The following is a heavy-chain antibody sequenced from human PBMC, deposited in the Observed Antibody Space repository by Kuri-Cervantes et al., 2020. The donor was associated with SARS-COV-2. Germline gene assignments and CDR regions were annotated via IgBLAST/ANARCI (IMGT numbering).Heavy chain of an antibody. V-gene: IGHV3-21*01. Sequence: GESLKISCAASGFTFSSYSMNWVRQAPGKGLEWVSSISSSSSYIYYADSAKGRFTISRDNAKNSLYLQMNSLRAEDTAVYYCARDGGIAVAAHFDYWGQGTLVTVSS. CDR2: ISSSSSYI. CDR3: ARDGGIAVAAHFDY. CDR1: GFTFSSYS. J-gene: IGHJ4*02. D-gene: IGHD6-19*01.